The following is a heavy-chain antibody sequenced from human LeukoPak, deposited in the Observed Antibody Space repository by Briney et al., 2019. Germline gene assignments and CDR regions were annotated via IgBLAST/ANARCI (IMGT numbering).Heavy chain of an antibody. Sequence: GGSLRLSCAASGFTFSSYAMSWVRQAPGKGLEWVSAISNNGGYTYYADSVQGRFTISRDNSKSTLCLQMNSLRAEDTAVYYCAKQLGYRSDGSCYFPYWGQGTLVTVSS. V-gene: IGHV3-23*01. D-gene: IGHD2-15*01. CDR2: ISNNGGYT. CDR3: AKQLGYRSDGSCYFPY. CDR1: GFTFSSYA. J-gene: IGHJ4*02.